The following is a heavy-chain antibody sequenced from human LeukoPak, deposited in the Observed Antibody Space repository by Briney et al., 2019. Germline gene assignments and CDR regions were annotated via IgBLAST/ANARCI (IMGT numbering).Heavy chain of an antibody. V-gene: IGHV4-30-4*08. D-gene: IGHD2-2*01. CDR1: GGSISSGDYY. J-gene: IGHJ4*02. Sequence: SETLSLTCTVSGGSISSGDYYWSWIRQPPGKGLEWIGYIYYSGSNYYNPSLKSRVTISVDTSKTQFSLKLSSVTAADTAVYYCATYCSSTSCQNEGFDYWGQGTLVTVSS. CDR2: IYYSGSN. CDR3: ATYCSSTSCQNEGFDY.